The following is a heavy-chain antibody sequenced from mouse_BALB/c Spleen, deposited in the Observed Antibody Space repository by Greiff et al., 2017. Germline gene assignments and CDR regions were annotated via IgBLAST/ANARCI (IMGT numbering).Heavy chain of an antibody. J-gene: IGHJ2*01. CDR2: ISSGGST. CDR1: GFTFSSYA. CDR3: ARRWDGDFDY. Sequence: EVMLVESGGGLVKPGGSLKLSCAASGFTFSSYAMSWVRQTPEKRLEWVASISSGGSTYYPDSVKGRFTISRDNARNILYLQMSSLRSEDTAMYYCARRWDGDFDYWGQGTTLTVSS. D-gene: IGHD4-1*01. V-gene: IGHV5-6-5*01.